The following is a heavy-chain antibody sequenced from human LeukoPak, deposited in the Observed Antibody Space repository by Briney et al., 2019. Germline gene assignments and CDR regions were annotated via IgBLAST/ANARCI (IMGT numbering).Heavy chain of an antibody. CDR3: AKWETAMVKVGAFDI. V-gene: IGHV4-39*07. CDR2: IYYSGST. J-gene: IGHJ3*02. CDR1: GGSISSSSYY. D-gene: IGHD5-18*01. Sequence: SETLSLTCTVSGGSISSSSYYWGWIRQPPGKGLEWIGSIYYSGSTYYNPSLKSRVTISVDTSKNQFSLKLSSVTAADTAVYYCAKWETAMVKVGAFDIWGQGTMVTVSS.